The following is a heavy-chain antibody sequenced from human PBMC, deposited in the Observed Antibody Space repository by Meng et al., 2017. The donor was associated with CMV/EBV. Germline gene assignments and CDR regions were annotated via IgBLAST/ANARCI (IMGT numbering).Heavy chain of an antibody. Sequence: SETLSLTCAAYGGSFSGYYWSWIRQPPGKGLEWIGEINHSGSTNCNPSLKSRVTISVDTSKNQFSLKLSSVTAADTAVYYCASFGRRGYYYYGMDVWGQGTTVTVSS. CDR3: ASFGRRGYYYYGMDV. V-gene: IGHV4-34*01. D-gene: IGHD3-10*01. J-gene: IGHJ6*02. CDR2: INHSGST. CDR1: GGSFSGYY.